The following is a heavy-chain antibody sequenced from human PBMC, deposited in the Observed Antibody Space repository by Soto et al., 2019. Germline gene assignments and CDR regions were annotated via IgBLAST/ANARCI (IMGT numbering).Heavy chain of an antibody. J-gene: IGHJ6*02. CDR1: GFTFSSYA. D-gene: IGHD6-19*01. CDR3: ASPSSGWSAHPYYYYGMDV. V-gene: IGHV3-30-3*01. CDR2: ISYDGSNK. Sequence: QVQLVESGGGVVQPGRSLRLSCAASGFTFSSYAMHWVRQAPGKGLEWVAVISYDGSNKYYAASVKSRLTITRDNSKNTLHPQTNSLRAEDTAVYYCASPSSGWSAHPYYYYGMDVWGQGTTVTVSS.